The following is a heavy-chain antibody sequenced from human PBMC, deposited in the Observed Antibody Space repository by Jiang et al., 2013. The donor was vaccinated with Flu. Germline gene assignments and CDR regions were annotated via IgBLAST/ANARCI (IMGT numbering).Heavy chain of an antibody. CDR3: ARVSVGLGYFDL. J-gene: IGHJ2*01. Sequence: WIRQSPSRGLEWLGRTYYRSKWYNDYAVSVKSRITINPDTSKNQFSLQLNSVTPEDTAVYYCARVSVGLGYFDLWGRGTLVTVSS. D-gene: IGHD4-23*01. CDR2: TYYRSKWYN. V-gene: IGHV6-1*01.